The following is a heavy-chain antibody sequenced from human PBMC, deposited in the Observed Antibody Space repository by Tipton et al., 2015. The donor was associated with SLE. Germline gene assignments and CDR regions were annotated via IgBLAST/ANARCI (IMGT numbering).Heavy chain of an antibody. V-gene: IGHV3-23*01. CDR3: AKDRVSSGDY. CDR1: GFTFSSYA. D-gene: IGHD6-6*01. J-gene: IGHJ4*02. Sequence: SLRLSCAASGFTFSSYAMSWVRQAPGKGLERVSAISGSGGSSYYADSVKGRFTISRDNSKNTLYLQMNSLRAEDTAVYYCAKDRVSSGDYWGQGTLVTVSS. CDR2: ISGSGGSS.